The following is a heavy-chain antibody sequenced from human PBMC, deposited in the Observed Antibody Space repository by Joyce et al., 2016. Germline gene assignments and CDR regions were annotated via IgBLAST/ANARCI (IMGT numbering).Heavy chain of an antibody. CDR2: IKNSGSDT. CDR3: AEQKGLDS. D-gene: IGHD1/OR15-1a*01. CDR1: GFTFSSYT. Sequence: EVQLVESGGGLVKPGGSLRLSCLASGFTFSSYTMNWIRQAPGNGLEWVSSIKNSGSDTYYADAVKGRFTISRDNAKHSLYLQMNSLTAEDTAVYYCAEQKGLDSWGQGTLVIVSS. J-gene: IGHJ4*02. V-gene: IGHV3-21*01.